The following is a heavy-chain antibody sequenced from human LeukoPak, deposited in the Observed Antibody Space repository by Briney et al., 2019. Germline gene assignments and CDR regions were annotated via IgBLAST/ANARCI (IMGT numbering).Heavy chain of an antibody. CDR1: GFTFSSYS. V-gene: IGHV3-48*01. CDR3: ARHGKEDAFDI. D-gene: IGHD1-26*01. CDR2: ISSSSSTI. Sequence: GGSLRLSCAASGFTFSSYSMNWVRQAPGNGLEWVSYISSSSSTIYYADSVKGRFTISRDNAKNSLYLQMNSLRAEDTAVYYCARHGKEDAFDIWGQGTMVTVSS. J-gene: IGHJ3*02.